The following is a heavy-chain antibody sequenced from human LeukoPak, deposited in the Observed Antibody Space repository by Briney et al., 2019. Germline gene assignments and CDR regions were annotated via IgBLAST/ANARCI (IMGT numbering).Heavy chain of an antibody. CDR1: GYTFTSYG. J-gene: IGHJ4*02. V-gene: IGHV1-18*01. Sequence: ASVKVSCKASGYTFTSYGISWVRQAPGQGLEWMGWVSAYNGHTSYAQKFQGRVTMTTDTSTSTAYMELRSLRSDDTAVYYCAREGNYYDSTDPKYYFDYWGQGTLVTVSS. CDR2: VSAYNGHT. CDR3: AREGNYYDSTDPKYYFDY. D-gene: IGHD3-22*01.